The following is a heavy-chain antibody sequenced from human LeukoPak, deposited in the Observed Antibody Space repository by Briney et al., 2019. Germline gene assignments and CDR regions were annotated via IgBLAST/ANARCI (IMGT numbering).Heavy chain of an antibody. CDR2: INPNSGGT. D-gene: IGHD5-12*01. V-gene: IGHV1-2*02. CDR3: ARGRGYSGYDQYNWFDP. Sequence: GASVKVSCKASGYTFTGYYMHWVRQAPGQGLEWMGWINPNSGGTNYAQKFQGRVTMTRDTSISTAYMELSRLRSDDTAVYYCARGRGYSGYDQYNWFDPWGQGTLVTASS. CDR1: GYTFTGYY. J-gene: IGHJ5*02.